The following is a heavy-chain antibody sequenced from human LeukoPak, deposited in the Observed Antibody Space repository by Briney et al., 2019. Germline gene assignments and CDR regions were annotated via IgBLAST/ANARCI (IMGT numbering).Heavy chain of an antibody. J-gene: IGHJ5*02. CDR3: TKRRETSAWQNWFDP. V-gene: IGHV3-23*01. Sequence: PGGSLRLSCAASGFTFSSFAMSWVRQTPGKGLDWVSTISSTGGDTYYADSVKGRFTISRDNSKNTLYLQMNSLRADDTAVYYCTKRRETSAWQNWFDPWGLGTLVTVSS. CDR2: ISSTGGDT. CDR1: GFTFSSFA. D-gene: IGHD6-19*01.